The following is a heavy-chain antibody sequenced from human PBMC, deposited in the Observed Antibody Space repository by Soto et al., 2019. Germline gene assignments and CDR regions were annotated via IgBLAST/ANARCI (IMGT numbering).Heavy chain of an antibody. V-gene: IGHV4-38-2*02. CDR1: GYYISSGDY. Sequence: PSVTLSLTCAVSGYYISSGDYWGWIRKHPGKGLEWIGSIYHSGSTYYNPSLKSRVTISVDTSKNQFSLKLSSVTAADTAVYYCARDQSSPVATIIDYWGQGTLVTVSS. D-gene: IGHD5-12*01. CDR3: ARDQSSPVATIIDY. CDR2: IYHSGST. J-gene: IGHJ4*02.